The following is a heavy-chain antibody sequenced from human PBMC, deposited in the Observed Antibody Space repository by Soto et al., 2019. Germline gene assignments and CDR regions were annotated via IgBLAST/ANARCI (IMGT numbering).Heavy chain of an antibody. Sequence: GGSLRLSCAASGFTFSSYAMSWVRQAPGKGLEWVSAISGSGGSTNYADSVKGRFTISRDNSKNTLYLQMNSLRAEDTAVYYCAKKAWFGELSYYYYYYYMDVWGKGTTVTVSS. V-gene: IGHV3-23*01. J-gene: IGHJ6*03. D-gene: IGHD3-10*01. CDR1: GFTFSSYA. CDR3: AKKAWFGELSYYYYYYYMDV. CDR2: ISGSGGST.